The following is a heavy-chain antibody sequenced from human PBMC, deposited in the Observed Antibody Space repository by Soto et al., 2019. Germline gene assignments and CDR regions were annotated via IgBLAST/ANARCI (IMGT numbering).Heavy chain of an antibody. J-gene: IGHJ3*02. CDR2: IIPILGIA. V-gene: IGHV1-69*04. CDR1: GGTFSSYT. CDR3: ARDFTGTPRRDAFDI. D-gene: IGHD1-1*01. Sequence: ASVKVSCKASGGTFSSYTIIWVRQAPGQGLEWMGRIIPILGIANYAQKFQGRVTITADKSTSTAYMELSSLRSEDTAVYYCARDFTGTPRRDAFDIWGQGTMVTVSS.